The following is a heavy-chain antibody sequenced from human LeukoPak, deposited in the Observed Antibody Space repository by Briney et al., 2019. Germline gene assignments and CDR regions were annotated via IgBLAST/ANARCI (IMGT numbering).Heavy chain of an antibody. CDR3: AGSYYDIVTGLGESDP. D-gene: IGHD3-9*01. CDR2: VSYDGSSK. V-gene: IGHV3-30*03. CDR1: GFTFTNYG. Sequence: GSLRLSCAASGFTFTNYGMHWVRQAPGKGLEWVTIVSYDGSSKYYADSVKGRFTISRDNSKNTLYLQMNSLRAEDTAVYYCAGSYYDIVTGLGESDPWGQGTLVTVSS. J-gene: IGHJ5*02.